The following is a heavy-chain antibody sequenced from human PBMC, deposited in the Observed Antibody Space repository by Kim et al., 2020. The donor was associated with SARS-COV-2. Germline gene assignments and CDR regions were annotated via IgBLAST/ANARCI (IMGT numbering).Heavy chain of an antibody. Sequence: PSLKSRVPISVDTSTNQFSLKLSSVTAADTAVYYCARSVTTVTHGGWFDPWGQGTLVTVSS. J-gene: IGHJ5*02. V-gene: IGHV4-39*01. CDR3: ARSVTTVTHGGWFDP. D-gene: IGHD4-17*01.